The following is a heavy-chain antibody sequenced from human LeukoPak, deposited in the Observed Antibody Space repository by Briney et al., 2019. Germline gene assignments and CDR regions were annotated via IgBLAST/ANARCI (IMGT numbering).Heavy chain of an antibody. V-gene: IGHV1-69*04. CDR2: IIPILGIA. CDR3: ARAGDSSGYYYDAFDI. CDR1: GGTFSSYA. Sequence: ASVKVSCKASGGTFSSYAISWVRRAPGQGLEWMGRIIPILGIANYAQKFQGRVTITADKSTSTAYMELSSLRSEDTAVYYCARAGDSSGYYYDAFDIWGQGTMVTVSS. J-gene: IGHJ3*02. D-gene: IGHD3-22*01.